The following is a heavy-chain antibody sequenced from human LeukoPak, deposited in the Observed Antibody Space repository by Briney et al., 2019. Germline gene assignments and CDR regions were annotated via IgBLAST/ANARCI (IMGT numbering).Heavy chain of an antibody. Sequence: PGRSLRLSCAASGFTFSSYAMHWVRQAPGKGLEWVAVISYDGSNKYYADSMKGRLTISRDNSKNTLYLQMNSLRAEDTAVYYCARDSYYYGSGSSDYWGQGTLVTVSS. CDR2: ISYDGSNK. V-gene: IGHV3-30-3*01. CDR1: GFTFSSYA. D-gene: IGHD3-10*01. J-gene: IGHJ4*02. CDR3: ARDSYYYGSGSSDY.